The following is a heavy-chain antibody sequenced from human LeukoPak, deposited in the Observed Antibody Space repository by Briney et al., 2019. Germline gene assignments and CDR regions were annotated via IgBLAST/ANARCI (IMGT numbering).Heavy chain of an antibody. CDR2: IKHRGFGGTT. CDR1: GFTFTNAW. V-gene: IGHV3-15*01. D-gene: IGHD2-21*02. J-gene: IGHJ4*02. CDR3: TTGGDHEGGAFDF. Sequence: GGSLRLSCAVSGFTFTNAWMSWVRQSPGKGLEWLGRIKHRGFGGTTDYAPPVKGRFTISRDDSKRTLYLQMNSLKAEDSAVYYCTTGGDHEGGAFDFWGQGTLVTVSS.